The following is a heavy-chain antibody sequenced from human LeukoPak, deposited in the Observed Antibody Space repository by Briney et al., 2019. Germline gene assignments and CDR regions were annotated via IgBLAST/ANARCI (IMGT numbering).Heavy chain of an antibody. CDR1: GGSINNYY. V-gene: IGHV4-59*08. D-gene: IGHD6-13*01. CDR3: VRQSSAAGTHWFDP. Sequence: SETLSLTCSVSGGSINNYYWSWTRQPPGKGLEWIGYIYYSGSTHYNASLKSRVTISVDTSKNQFSLKLSSVTAADTAVYYCVRQSSAAGTHWFDPWGQGTLVTVSS. CDR2: IYYSGST. J-gene: IGHJ5*02.